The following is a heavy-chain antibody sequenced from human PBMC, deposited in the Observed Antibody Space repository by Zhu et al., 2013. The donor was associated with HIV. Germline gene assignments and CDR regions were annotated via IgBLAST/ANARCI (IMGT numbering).Heavy chain of an antibody. CDR1: GYSFTNFY. V-gene: IGHV1-46*01. J-gene: IGHJ6*03. CDR3: ARDRTTGAHYFYMDV. D-gene: IGHD4-17*01. Sequence: QVQLVQSGAEVRKPGASVKVSCKASGYSFTNFYIHWVRQAPGQGLEWMGIINPSGGSTTYAQKFQGRVTDDQGHVHEHGLRGAEQPEDLTTRPVYYCARDRTTGAHYFYMDVWAKATVT. CDR2: INPSGGST.